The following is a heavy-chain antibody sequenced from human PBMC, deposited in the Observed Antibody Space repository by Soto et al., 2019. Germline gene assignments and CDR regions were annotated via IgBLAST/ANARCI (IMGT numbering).Heavy chain of an antibody. V-gene: IGHV2-5*02. CDR3: AHSRGFGELAFDH. Sequence: SGPQRVNNSQTLTITGTYAWFSLSPTRASVGWLRQPPGKALEWLALIYWDDDKRYSPSLKSRLTITKDTSTNQVVLTLSNMDPVDTATYYCAHSRGFGELAFDHWGQGTQVNVSA. J-gene: IGHJ4*02. D-gene: IGHD3-10*01. CDR2: IYWDDDK. CDR1: WFSLSPTRAS.